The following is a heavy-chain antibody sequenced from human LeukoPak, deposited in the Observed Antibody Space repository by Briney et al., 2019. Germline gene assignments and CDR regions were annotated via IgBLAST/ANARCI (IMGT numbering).Heavy chain of an antibody. D-gene: IGHD3-10*01. J-gene: IGHJ4*02. CDR3: ARYGYYGPLDH. Sequence: PSETLSLTCTVSGGSISSSSHYWGWIRQPPGKGLEWVGSISYSGTTYYNASLKSRITISVDTSKNQFSLWLSSVAAADTAVCYCARYGYYGPLDHWGQGTLVSVSS. CDR2: ISYSGTT. CDR1: GGSISSSSHY. V-gene: IGHV4-39*01.